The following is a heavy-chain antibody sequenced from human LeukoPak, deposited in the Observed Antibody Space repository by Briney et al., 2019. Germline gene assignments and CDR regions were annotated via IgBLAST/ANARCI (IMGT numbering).Heavy chain of an antibody. CDR3: AKDLRGYGNYAYYYYGMDV. Sequence: TGGSLRLSCAASGFTFSTYAMSWVRQAPGKGLEWVSAISGSGAGTYYADSVKGRFAISRDDSKNTLYLQMNSLRVEDTAVYYCAKDLRGYGNYAYYYYGMDVWGQGTTVTVSS. D-gene: IGHD4-11*01. CDR2: ISGSGAGT. V-gene: IGHV3-23*01. J-gene: IGHJ6*02. CDR1: GFTFSTYA.